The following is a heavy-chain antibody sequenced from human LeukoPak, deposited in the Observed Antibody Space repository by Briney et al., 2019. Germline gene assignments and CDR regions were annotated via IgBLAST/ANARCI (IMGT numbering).Heavy chain of an antibody. CDR3: ARDSSSWYEYLNWFDP. CDR1: GYTFTSYY. V-gene: IGHV1-2*02. J-gene: IGHJ5*02. CDR2: INPNSGGT. Sequence: EASVKVSCKASGYTFTSYYMHWVRQAPGQGLEWMGWINPNSGGTNYAQKFQGRVTMTRDTSISTAYMELSRLRSDDTAVYYCARDSSSWYEYLNWFDPWGQGTLVTVSS. D-gene: IGHD6-13*01.